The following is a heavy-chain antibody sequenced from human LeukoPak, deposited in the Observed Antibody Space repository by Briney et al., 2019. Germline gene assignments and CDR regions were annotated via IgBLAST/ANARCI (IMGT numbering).Heavy chain of an antibody. CDR2: IYTSGST. V-gene: IGHV4-61*02. Sequence: PSETLSLTCTVSGGSISSGSYYWSWIRQPAGKGLEWIVRIYTSGSTNYNPSLKSRVTISVDTSKNQFSLKLSSVTAADTAVYYCARGDYYGSGSQTNWFDPWGQGTLVTVSS. D-gene: IGHD3-10*01. CDR3: ARGDYYGSGSQTNWFDP. CDR1: GGSISSGSYY. J-gene: IGHJ5*02.